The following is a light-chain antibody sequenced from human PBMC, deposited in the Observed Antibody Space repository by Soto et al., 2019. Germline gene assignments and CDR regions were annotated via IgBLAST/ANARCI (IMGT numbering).Light chain of an antibody. Sequence: EIVLTQSPGTLSLSPGARATPSCTGTQTVISSYLAWYQQKPGQAPRLLIYGASSRATGIPDRFSGSGSGTDFTLTISRLETEDFAVYYCKQYGSSPWTFGQGTKVDIK. CDR2: GAS. CDR3: KQYGSSPWT. V-gene: IGKV3-20*01. CDR1: QTVISSY. J-gene: IGKJ1*01.